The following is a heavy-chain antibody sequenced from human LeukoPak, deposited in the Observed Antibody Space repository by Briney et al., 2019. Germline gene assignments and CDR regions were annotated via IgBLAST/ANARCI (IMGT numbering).Heavy chain of an antibody. D-gene: IGHD2-21*01. J-gene: IGHJ4*02. CDR3: AKRGDSGACNDY. CDR1: GFTFSNYG. V-gene: IGHV3-23*01. Sequence: GSLRLSCAASGFTFSNYGMNWVRQAPGRGLEWVSGISGSGGSTYYADSVKGRFTIFRDNPKNTLYLQMNSLRAEDTALYYCAKRGDSGACNDYWGQGTLVTVSS. CDR2: ISGSGGST.